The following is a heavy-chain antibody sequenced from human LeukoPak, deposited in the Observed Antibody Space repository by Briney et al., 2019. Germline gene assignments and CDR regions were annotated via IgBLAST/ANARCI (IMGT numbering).Heavy chain of an antibody. V-gene: IGHV3-7*01. Sequence: PGGSLRLSCAAPGFTFSSYSMNWVRQAPGKGLEWVANIKQDESEKYYVDSVKGRFTISRDNAKNSLYLQMNSLRAEDTAVYYCARDEIDSYYVYWGQGTLVTVSS. J-gene: IGHJ4*02. D-gene: IGHD3-10*01. CDR3: ARDEIDSYYVY. CDR2: IKQDESEK. CDR1: GFTFSSYS.